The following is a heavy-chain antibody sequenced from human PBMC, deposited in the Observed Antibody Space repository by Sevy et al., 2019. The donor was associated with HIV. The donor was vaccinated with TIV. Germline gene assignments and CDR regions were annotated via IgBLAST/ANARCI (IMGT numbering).Heavy chain of an antibody. J-gene: IGHJ6*02. V-gene: IGHV3-9*01. CDR2: ISWNSGSI. D-gene: IGHD4-4*01. CDR3: AKDIANSNYYYGMDV. Sequence: GGSLRLSCAASGFTFDDYAMHWVRQAPGKGLEWVSGISWNSGSIGYADSVKGRFTISRDNAKNSLYLQMNSLRAEDTALYYCAKDIANSNYYYGMDVWGQGTTVTVSS. CDR1: GFTFDDYA.